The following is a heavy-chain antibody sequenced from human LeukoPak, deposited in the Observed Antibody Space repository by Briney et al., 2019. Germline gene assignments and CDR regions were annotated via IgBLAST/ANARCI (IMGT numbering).Heavy chain of an antibody. CDR3: ARAGRVGATAGYYYYYMDV. V-gene: IGHV4-34*01. Sequence: SETLSLTCAVYGGSFSGYYWSWIRQPPGKGLEWIGEINHSGSTNYNPSLKSRVTISVDTSKNQSSLKLSSVTAADTAVYYCARAGRVGATAGYYYYYMDVWGKGTTVTVSS. D-gene: IGHD1-26*01. CDR1: GGSFSGYY. J-gene: IGHJ6*03. CDR2: INHSGST.